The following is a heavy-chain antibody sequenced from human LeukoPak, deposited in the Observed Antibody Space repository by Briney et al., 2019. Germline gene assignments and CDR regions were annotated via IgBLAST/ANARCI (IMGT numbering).Heavy chain of an antibody. CDR1: SYTFTNYA. D-gene: IGHD3-3*01. J-gene: IGHJ5*02. V-gene: IGHV1-18*01. CDR3: TRGLEWLTRRHTWFDP. Sequence: ASVKVSCKASSYTFTNYAFTWVRQAPGQGLEWMGWISAYNGNTNYAQKLQGRVTMTTDTSTSTAYMELRSLRSDDTAVYYCTRGLEWLTRRHTWFDPWGQGTLVTVSS. CDR2: ISAYNGNT.